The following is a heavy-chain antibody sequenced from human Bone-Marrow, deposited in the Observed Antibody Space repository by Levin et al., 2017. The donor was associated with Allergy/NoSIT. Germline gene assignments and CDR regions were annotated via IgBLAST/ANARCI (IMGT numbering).Heavy chain of an antibody. Sequence: ASETLSLTCTVSDGSVSSSNWWNWVRQPPGKGLEWIGKIYHTGSSTYNPSLESRVTISIDKSKNEFSLNLSSVTAADTAVSFCATFPFTWAYGSRKYQPVWGQGTQVTVSS. V-gene: IGHV4-4*02. D-gene: IGHD3-10*01. CDR2: IYHTGSS. J-gene: IGHJ4*02. CDR3: ATFPFTWAYGSRKYQPV. CDR1: DGSVSSSNW.